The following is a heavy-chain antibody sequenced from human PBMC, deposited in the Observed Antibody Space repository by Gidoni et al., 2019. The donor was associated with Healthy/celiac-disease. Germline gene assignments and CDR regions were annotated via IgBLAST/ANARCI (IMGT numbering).Heavy chain of an antibody. CDR3: ARDSKGEFDP. D-gene: IGHD2-21*01. J-gene: IGHJ5*02. Sequence: QVQLQESGPGLVKPSETLSLTCTVSGGSISSYYWSWIRQPPGKGLEWIGYIYYSGSTNYNPSLKSRVTISVDTSKNQFSLKLSSVTAADTAVYYCARDSKGEFDPWGQGTLVTVSS. CDR2: IYYSGST. V-gene: IGHV4-59*01. CDR1: GGSISSYY.